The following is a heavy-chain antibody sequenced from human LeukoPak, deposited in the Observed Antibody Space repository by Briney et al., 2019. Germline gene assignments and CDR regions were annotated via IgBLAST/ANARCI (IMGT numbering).Heavy chain of an antibody. CDR3: ARAIVGATGY. V-gene: IGHV4-34*01. D-gene: IGHD1-26*01. CDR1: RGSFSGYY. J-gene: IGHJ4*02. CDR2: INHSGST. Sequence: ASETLSLTCAVYRGSFSGYYWSWIRQPPGKGLEWIGEINHSGSTNYNPSLKSRVTISVDTSKNQFSLKLSSVTAADTAVYYCARAIVGATGYWGQGTLVTVSS.